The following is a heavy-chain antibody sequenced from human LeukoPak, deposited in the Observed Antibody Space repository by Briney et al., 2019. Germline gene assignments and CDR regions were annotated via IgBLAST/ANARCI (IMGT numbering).Heavy chain of an antibody. CDR2: ISGSGAST. D-gene: IGHD6-19*01. J-gene: IGHJ4*02. CDR3: AKSHSVAVAGTYSTYYFDS. V-gene: IGHV3-23*01. CDR1: GFTFSSFA. Sequence: GESLRLSCAASGFTFSSFAMSWVRQAPGRGLEWVSSISGSGASTYYADSVKGRFTISRDNSRNTRYLQMSSLRAEDTAVYYCAKSHSVAVAGTYSTYYFDSWGQGTLVTVSS.